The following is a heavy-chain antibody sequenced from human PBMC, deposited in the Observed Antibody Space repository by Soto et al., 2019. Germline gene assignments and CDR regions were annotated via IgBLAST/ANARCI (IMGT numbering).Heavy chain of an antibody. CDR3: AGHGGYSY. Sequence: WRALRVSCADCRLTFKDFRMSWVRQAPGKGLEWVSSFASGGDETWYADSVKGRFIIHRDYSKNTIYLQMSSLRADDTALYYCAGHGGYSYLGQGTLVTVSS. CDR1: RLTFKDFR. J-gene: IGHJ4*02. V-gene: IGHV3-23*01. D-gene: IGHD4-17*01. CDR2: FASGGDET.